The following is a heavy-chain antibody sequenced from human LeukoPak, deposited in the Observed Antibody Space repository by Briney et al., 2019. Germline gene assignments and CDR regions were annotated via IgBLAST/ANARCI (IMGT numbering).Heavy chain of an antibody. Sequence: SGGSLRLSCAASGFTVSTNYMSWVRQAPGKGLEWVSLIYSNGNTYYADSVKGRFTISRHNSKNTLYLQMNSLEPDDTAIYCCARVNWAAFDTWGQGTLVTVSS. D-gene: IGHD7-27*01. CDR1: GFTVSTNY. J-gene: IGHJ4*02. CDR3: ARVNWAAFDT. V-gene: IGHV3-53*04. CDR2: IYSNGNT.